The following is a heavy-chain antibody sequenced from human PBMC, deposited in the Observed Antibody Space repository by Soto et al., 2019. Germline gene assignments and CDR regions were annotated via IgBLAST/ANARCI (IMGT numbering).Heavy chain of an antibody. V-gene: IGHV3-74*01. J-gene: IGHJ4*02. CDR2: INSDGSRT. Sequence: SSEACGLTYSRYWMQWVHQAPGKGLVWVSRINSDGSRTTYADSVKGRFTISRDNAKNMLHLQMNSLRAEDTAVYYCARALTYYYDIDYWGQGTLVTAPQ. CDR3: ARALTYYYDIDY. D-gene: IGHD3-22*01. CDR1: GLTYSRYW.